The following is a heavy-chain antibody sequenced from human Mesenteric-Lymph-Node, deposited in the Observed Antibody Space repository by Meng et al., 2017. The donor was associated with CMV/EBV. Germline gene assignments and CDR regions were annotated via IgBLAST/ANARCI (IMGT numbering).Heavy chain of an antibody. CDR2: INPYSGGT. CDR3: ARDRYKLRHFDY. CDR1: GYTFTGYS. V-gene: IGHV1-2*06. J-gene: IGHJ4*02. D-gene: IGHD2-2*01. Sequence: CQASGYTFTGYSVDWVRQAPGQGLEWMGRINPYSGGTNYAQRFQGRVTMTRDTSIDTAYMELSRLRSDDTAVYYCARDRYKLRHFDYWGQGTLVTVSS.